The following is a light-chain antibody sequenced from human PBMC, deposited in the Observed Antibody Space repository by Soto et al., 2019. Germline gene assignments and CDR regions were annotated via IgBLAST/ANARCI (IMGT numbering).Light chain of an antibody. CDR1: QSVSSY. Sequence: EVVLTQSPATLSLSPGETAALSCRASQSVSSYLAWYQQKPGQAPRLLIYDASNRATGIPARFSGTGSGTDFTLPISGLEPEDFAVYYCQQRSNWPPWTFGQGTKVEIK. CDR2: DAS. V-gene: IGKV3-11*01. CDR3: QQRSNWPPWT. J-gene: IGKJ1*01.